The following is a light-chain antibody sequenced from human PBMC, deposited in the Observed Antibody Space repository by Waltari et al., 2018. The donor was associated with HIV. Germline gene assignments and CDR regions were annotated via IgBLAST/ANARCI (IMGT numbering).Light chain of an antibody. J-gene: IGLJ3*02. CDR1: SSNIGAGYD. Sequence: QSVLTQPPSVSGAPGQRVTISCTGSSSNIGAGYDVPWYQQLPGTAPKLLIYGNSNRPSGDPDRFSGSKSGTSASLAITGLQAEDEADYYCQSYDSSLSGSGVFGGGTKLTVL. CDR2: GNS. CDR3: QSYDSSLSGSGV. V-gene: IGLV1-40*01.